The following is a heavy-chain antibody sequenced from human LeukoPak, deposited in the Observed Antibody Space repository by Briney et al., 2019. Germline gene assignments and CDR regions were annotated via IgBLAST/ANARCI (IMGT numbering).Heavy chain of an antibody. D-gene: IGHD4-23*01. CDR1: GGTFSSYA. J-gene: IGHJ6*02. V-gene: IGHV1-69*13. CDR3: ARKLHDYYYYYGMDV. Sequence: GASVKVSCKASGGTFSSYAISWVRQAPGQGLEWMGGIIPIFGTANYAQKFQGRVTITADESTSTAYMELSSLRSEDTAVYYCARKLHDYYYYYGMDVWGQGTTVTVSS. CDR2: IIPIFGTA.